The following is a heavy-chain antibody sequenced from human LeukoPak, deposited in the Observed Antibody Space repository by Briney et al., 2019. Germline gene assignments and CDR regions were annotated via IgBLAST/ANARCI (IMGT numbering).Heavy chain of an antibody. J-gene: IGHJ5*02. CDR1: GGSISSGSYY. CDR2: IYTSGST. V-gene: IGHV4-61*02. CDR3: ARDRSGYWFDP. D-gene: IGHD3-3*01. Sequence: SQTLSLTCTVSGGSISSGSYYWSWIRQPAGKGLEWIGRIYTSGSTNYNPSLKSRVTISVDTSKNQFSLELSSVTAADTAVYYCARDRSGYWFDPWGQGTLVTVSS.